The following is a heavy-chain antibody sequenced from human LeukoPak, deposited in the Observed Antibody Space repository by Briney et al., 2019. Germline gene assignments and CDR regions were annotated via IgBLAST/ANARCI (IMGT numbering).Heavy chain of an antibody. V-gene: IGHV3-9*01. CDR1: GLTFDDYA. D-gene: IGHD6-13*01. Sequence: PGGSLRLSCAASGLTFDDYAMHWVRQAPGKGLEWVSGISWNSGSIGYADSVKGRFTISRDNAKNSLYLQMNSLRAEDTALYYCAKRGSSWYFDYWGQGTLVTVSS. J-gene: IGHJ4*02. CDR2: ISWNSGSI. CDR3: AKRGSSWYFDY.